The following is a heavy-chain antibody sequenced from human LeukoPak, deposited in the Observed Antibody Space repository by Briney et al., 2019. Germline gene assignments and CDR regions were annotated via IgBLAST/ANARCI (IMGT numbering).Heavy chain of an antibody. CDR3: ASTYGYRYGYDAFDI. V-gene: IGHV1-8*01. D-gene: IGHD5-18*01. CDR2: MNPNSGNT. J-gene: IGHJ3*02. CDR1: GYTFTSYD. Sequence: ASVKVCCKASGYTFTSYDINWVRQATGQGLEWMGWMNPNSGNTGYAQKFQGRVTMTRNTSISTAYMELSSLRSEDTAVYYCASTYGYRYGYDAFDIWGQGTMVTVSS.